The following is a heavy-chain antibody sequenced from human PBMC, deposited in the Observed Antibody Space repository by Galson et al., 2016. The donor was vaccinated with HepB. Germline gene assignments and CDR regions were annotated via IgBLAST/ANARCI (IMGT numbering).Heavy chain of an antibody. CDR1: GFTFSIHD. CDR2: IETAGDT. Sequence: SLRLSCAASGFTFSIHDMHWVRQAPGKGLEWVSAIETAGDTYYPDSVKGRFTISRENAKNSLYLQMNSLRAGDTAVYYCAREKSLLTMPWNYGLDVWGKGTTVSVS. D-gene: IGHD4/OR15-4a*01. J-gene: IGHJ6*04. V-gene: IGHV3-13*01. CDR3: AREKSLLTMPWNYGLDV.